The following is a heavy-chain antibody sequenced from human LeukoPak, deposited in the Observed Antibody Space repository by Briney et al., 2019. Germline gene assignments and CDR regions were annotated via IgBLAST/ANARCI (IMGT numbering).Heavy chain of an antibody. CDR1: GFTVSSNY. CDR2: IYSGGST. V-gene: IGHV3-53*01. J-gene: IGHJ6*02. Sequence: GGSLGLSCAASGFTVSSNYMNWVRQAPGKGLEWVSVIYSGGSTYYADSVKGRFTISRDNSRNTLYLQMNSLRAEDTAVYYCASGYSSSWYYYYYGMDVWGQGTTVTVSS. D-gene: IGHD6-13*01. CDR3: ASGYSSSWYYYYYGMDV.